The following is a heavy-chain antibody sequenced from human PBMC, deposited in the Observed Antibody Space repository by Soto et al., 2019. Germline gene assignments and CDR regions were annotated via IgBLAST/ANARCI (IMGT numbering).Heavy chain of an antibody. CDR3: ARADQYSSSKHYYYYYGMDV. V-gene: IGHV3-7*01. J-gene: IGHJ6*02. CDR1: GFTFSSYW. D-gene: IGHD6-6*01. CDR2: IKQDGSEK. Sequence: PGGSLRVSCAASGFTFSSYWMSWVRQAPGKGLEWVANIKQDGSEKYYVDSVKGRFTISRDNAKNSLYLQMNSLRAEDTAVYYCARADQYSSSKHYYYYYGMDVWGQGTTVPVSS.